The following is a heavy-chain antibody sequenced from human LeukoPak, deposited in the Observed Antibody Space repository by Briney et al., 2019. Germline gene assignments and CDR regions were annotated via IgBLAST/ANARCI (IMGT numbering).Heavy chain of an antibody. CDR3: AKDLETYMITFGGVIVPAKFDY. CDR1: GFTFSSYA. J-gene: IGHJ4*02. CDR2: ISGSGGST. V-gene: IGHV3-23*01. Sequence: PGGSLRLSCAASGFTFSSYAMSWVRQAPGKGLEWVSAISGSGGSTYYADSVKGRFTTSRDNSKNTLYLQMNSLRAEDTAVYYCAKDLETYMITFGGVIVPAKFDYWGQGTLVTVSS. D-gene: IGHD3-16*02.